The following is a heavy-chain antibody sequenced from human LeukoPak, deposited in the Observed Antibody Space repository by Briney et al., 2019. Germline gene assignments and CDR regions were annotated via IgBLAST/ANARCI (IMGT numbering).Heavy chain of an antibody. CDR3: ARWSGYDLDY. D-gene: IGHD5-12*01. J-gene: IGHJ4*02. CDR1: GGSISSHY. CDR2: IYYSGST. V-gene: IGHV4-59*11. Sequence: SETLSLTCTVSGGSISSHYWSWIRQPPGKGLEWIGYIYYSGSTDYTPSLKSRVTISVDTSKNQFSLKLSSVTAADTAVYYCARWSGYDLDYWGQGTLVTVSS.